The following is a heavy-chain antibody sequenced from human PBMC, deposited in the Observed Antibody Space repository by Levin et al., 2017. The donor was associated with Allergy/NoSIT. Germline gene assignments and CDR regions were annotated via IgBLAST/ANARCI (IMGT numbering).Heavy chain of an antibody. CDR3: ARDLLSNLGGYYGMDV. CDR1: GGSISSYY. D-gene: IGHD3-10*01. CDR2: IYYSGST. Sequence: SETLSLTCTVSGGSISSYYWSWIRQPPGKGLEWIGYIYYSGSTNYNPSLKSRVTISVDTSKNQFSLKLSSVTAADTAVYYCARDLLSNLGGYYGMDVWGQGTTVTVSS. V-gene: IGHV4-59*01. J-gene: IGHJ6*02.